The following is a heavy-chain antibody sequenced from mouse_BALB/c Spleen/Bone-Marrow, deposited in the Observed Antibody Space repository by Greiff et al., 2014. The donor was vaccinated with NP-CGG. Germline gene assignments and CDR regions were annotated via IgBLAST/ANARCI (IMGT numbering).Heavy chain of an antibody. J-gene: IGHJ4*01. D-gene: IGHD1-2*01. V-gene: IGHV14-3*02. Sequence: EVQLQQSGAELVKPGASVKLSCTASGFNVKDTYMQWVKQRPEQGLEWIGRIDPANGNTQYDPTFQGKATMTTDTSSNTAYLQLSSLTSEDTAVYYCTRKGHYYGSDALDYWGQGTSVTVSS. CDR1: GFNVKDTY. CDR2: IDPANGNT. CDR3: TRKGHYYGSDALDY.